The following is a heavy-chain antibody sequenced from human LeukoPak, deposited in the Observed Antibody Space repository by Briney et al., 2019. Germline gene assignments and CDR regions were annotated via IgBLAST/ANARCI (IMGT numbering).Heavy chain of an antibody. J-gene: IGHJ4*02. CDR2: MNPNSGNT. Sequence: ASVKVSCKASGYTFTSYGINWVRQAPGQGLEWMGWMNPNSGNTVYAQKFQGRVTMTRNTSISTAYMELSSLRSEDTAVYYCARARSDTAMVTYLLTTEVPFDYWGQGTLVTVSS. CDR3: ARARSDTAMVTYLLTTEVPFDY. CDR1: GYTFTSYG. V-gene: IGHV1-8*01. D-gene: IGHD5-18*01.